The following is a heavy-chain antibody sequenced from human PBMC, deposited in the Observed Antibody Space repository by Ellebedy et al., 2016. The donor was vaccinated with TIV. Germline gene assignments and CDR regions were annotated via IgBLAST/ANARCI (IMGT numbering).Heavy chain of an antibody. J-gene: IGHJ4*02. Sequence: AASVKVSCKASGYTFTGYYMHWVRQAPGQGLEWMGWINPNCGGTNYAQKFQGWVTMTRDTSISTAYMELSRLKSDDTAVYYCARGMKLGIAWYYFDDWGQGTLVTVSS. D-gene: IGHD3-16*01. CDR2: INPNCGGT. CDR3: ARGMKLGIAWYYFDD. CDR1: GYTFTGYY. V-gene: IGHV1-2*04.